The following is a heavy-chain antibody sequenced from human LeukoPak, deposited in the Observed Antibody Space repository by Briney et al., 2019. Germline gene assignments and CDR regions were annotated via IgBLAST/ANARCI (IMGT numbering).Heavy chain of an antibody. Sequence: GASVKVSCKASGGIFSSYTISWVRQAPGQGLEWMGMIIPLLGIANYAQKFQGRVTIIADKSTSTAYMELSSLRSEDTAVYYCARDDADSAYADGDYWGQGTLVTVSS. D-gene: IGHD5-12*01. CDR3: ARDDADSAYADGDY. V-gene: IGHV1-69*04. CDR2: IIPLLGIA. CDR1: GGIFSSYT. J-gene: IGHJ4*02.